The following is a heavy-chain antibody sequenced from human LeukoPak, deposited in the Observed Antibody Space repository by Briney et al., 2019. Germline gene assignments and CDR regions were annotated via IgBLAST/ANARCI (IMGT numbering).Heavy chain of an antibody. CDR1: GGSISSSKYY. Sequence: SETLSLTCTVSGGSISSSKYYWGWIRQPPGKGLEWIGYIYYSGSTNYNPSLKSRVTISVDTSKNQFSLKLSSVTAADTAVYYCARASPTYYDSSGYYYDAFDIWGQGTMVTVSS. V-gene: IGHV4-61*05. CDR2: IYYSGST. CDR3: ARASPTYYDSSGYYYDAFDI. J-gene: IGHJ3*02. D-gene: IGHD3-22*01.